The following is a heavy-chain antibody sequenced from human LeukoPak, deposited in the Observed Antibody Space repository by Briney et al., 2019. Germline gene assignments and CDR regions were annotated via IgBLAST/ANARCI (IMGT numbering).Heavy chain of an antibody. J-gene: IGHJ6*02. V-gene: IGHV4-39*07. D-gene: IGHD3-22*01. CDR3: ARALYDSRTYYYYGMDV. CDR2: IYYSGST. CDR1: GGSISSSSYY. Sequence: PSETLSLTCTVSGGSISSSSYYWGWIRQPPGKGLEWIGSIYYSGSTYYNPSLKSRVTISVDTSKNQFSLKLSSVTAADTAVYYCARALYDSRTYYYYGMDVWGQGTTVTVSS.